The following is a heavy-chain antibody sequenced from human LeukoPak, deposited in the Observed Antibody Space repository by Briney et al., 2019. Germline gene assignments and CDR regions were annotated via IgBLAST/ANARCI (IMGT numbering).Heavy chain of an antibody. J-gene: IGHJ4*02. CDR3: ARDKGTTAGWYFDY. CDR1: GFTFDDYG. Sequence: GGSLRLSCAASGFTFDDYGMSWVRQAPGKGLEWVSGINWNGGSTGYADSVKGRFTISRDNAKNSLYLQMNSLRAEDTALYYCARDKGTTAGWYFDYWGQGTLVTVSS. V-gene: IGHV3-20*04. D-gene: IGHD1-1*01. CDR2: INWNGGST.